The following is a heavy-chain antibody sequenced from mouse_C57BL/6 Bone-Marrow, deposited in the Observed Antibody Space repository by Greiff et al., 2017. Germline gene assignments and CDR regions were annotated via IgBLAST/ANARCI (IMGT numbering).Heavy chain of an antibody. CDR2: ISSGGSYT. D-gene: IGHD2-2*01. Sequence: DVKLVESGGDLVKPGGSLKLTCAASGFTFSSYGMSWVRQTPDKRLEWVATISSGGSYTYYPDSVKGRFTISRDNAKNTLYLQRSSLKSEDTAMYYCARRGVIYAMDYWGQGTSVTVSS. CDR3: ARRGVIYAMDY. CDR1: GFTFSSYG. J-gene: IGHJ4*01. V-gene: IGHV5-6*02.